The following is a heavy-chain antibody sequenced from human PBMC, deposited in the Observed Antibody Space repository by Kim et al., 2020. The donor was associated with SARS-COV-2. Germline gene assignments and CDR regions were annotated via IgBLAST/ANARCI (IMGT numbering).Heavy chain of an antibody. D-gene: IGHD6-19*01. J-gene: IGHJ4*02. CDR2: LNSTDTQT. CDR3: ADDHISGCRTHYS. Sequence: GGSLRLSCAASGFTFSRCWMRWVRQAPGKGLVWVARLNSTDTQTNSASSKGGLITFTNDTTETTLFLQISLLAADTAADYYSADDHISGCRTHYSWGQGT. V-gene: IGHV3-74*01. CDR1: GFTFSRCW.